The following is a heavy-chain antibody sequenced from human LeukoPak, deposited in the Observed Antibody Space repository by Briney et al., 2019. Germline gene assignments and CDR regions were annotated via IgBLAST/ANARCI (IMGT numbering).Heavy chain of an antibody. V-gene: IGHV1-18*01. J-gene: IGHJ6*02. Sequence: ASVKVSCKASGYTFTSYGISWVRQAPGQGLEWMGWISAYNGNTNYAQKLQGRVTMTTDTSTSTAYMELRSLRSDDTAVYYCARNYDSSGYYYVADYYYGMDVWGQGTTVTVSS. D-gene: IGHD3-22*01. CDR1: GYTFTSYG. CDR3: ARNYDSSGYYYVADYYYGMDV. CDR2: ISAYNGNT.